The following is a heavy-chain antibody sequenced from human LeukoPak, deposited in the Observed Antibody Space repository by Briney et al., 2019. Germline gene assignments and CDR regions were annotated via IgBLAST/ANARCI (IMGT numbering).Heavy chain of an antibody. V-gene: IGHV1-18*01. D-gene: IGHD3-9*01. CDR3: ARGDRLTGYYYYYYMDV. CDR2: ISAYNGNT. CDR1: GYTFTSYG. Sequence: ASVKVSCKASGYTFTSYGISWVRQAPGQGLEWMGWISAYNGNTNYAQKLQGRVTMTTDTSTSTAYMELRSLRSDDTAVYYCARGDRLTGYYYYYYMDVWGKGTTVTVSS. J-gene: IGHJ6*03.